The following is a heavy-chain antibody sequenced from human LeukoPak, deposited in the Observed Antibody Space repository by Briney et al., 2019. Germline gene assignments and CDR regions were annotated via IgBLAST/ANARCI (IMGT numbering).Heavy chain of an antibody. J-gene: IGHJ2*01. D-gene: IGHD3-16*01. CDR3: AKYGSGQLWLLGWYFDF. CDR1: GYTFYNYA. Sequence: PGGSLRLSCAASGYTFYNYAGTWVRQAPGKGLEWVSSISHDGASTHYAHSIKGRFTISRDNSKNTVFLQMASLRGEDTAVYFCAKYGSGQLWLLGWYFDFWGGGTLVSVSS. CDR2: ISHDGAST. V-gene: IGHV3-23*01.